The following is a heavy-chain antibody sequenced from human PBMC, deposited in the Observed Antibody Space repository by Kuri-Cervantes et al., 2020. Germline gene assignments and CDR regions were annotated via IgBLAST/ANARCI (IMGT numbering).Heavy chain of an antibody. V-gene: IGHV4-39*07. J-gene: IGHJ3*02. CDR3: AERGSKGRAFDI. CDR1: GGSISSSNYY. Sequence: GSLRLSCTVSGGSISSSNYYWGWIRQPPGKGLEWIGSIYYSGSTYYNPSLKSRVTISVDTSKNQFSLKLSSVTAADTAAYYCAERGSKGRAFDIWGQGTMVTRLL. CDR2: IYYSGST. D-gene: IGHD1-26*01.